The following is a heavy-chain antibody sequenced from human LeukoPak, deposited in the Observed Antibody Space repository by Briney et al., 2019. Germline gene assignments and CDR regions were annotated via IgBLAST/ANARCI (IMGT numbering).Heavy chain of an antibody. CDR2: IYHGGST. D-gene: IGHD3-22*01. J-gene: IGHJ3*02. V-gene: IGHV4-38-2*01. CDR3: ARFYDSSGRDAFDI. Sequence: SETLSLTCAVSGYSLTSGYYWGWIRQPPGKGLDYIGSIYHGGSTYYNPTLRSRVTISVDTSKNQFSLRLSSVTAADTAVYYCARFYDSSGRDAFDIWSQGTMVTVSS. CDR1: GYSLTSGYY.